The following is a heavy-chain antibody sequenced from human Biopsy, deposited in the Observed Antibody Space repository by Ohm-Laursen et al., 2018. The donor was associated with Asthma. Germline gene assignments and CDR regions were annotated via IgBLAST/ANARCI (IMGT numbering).Heavy chain of an antibody. Sequence: ASVKVSCKASGDSLGSFINYAISWVRQAPGQGLEWMGGILPIFGTADYAQKFQARVTISADESTSTVYMELSSLRSEDTAVYYCARAIHGGNSDRLDFYYYGLDIWGQGTTVTVSS. CDR2: ILPIFGTA. CDR1: GDSLGSFINYA. CDR3: ARAIHGGNSDRLDFYYYGLDI. J-gene: IGHJ6*02. D-gene: IGHD4-23*01. V-gene: IGHV1-69*13.